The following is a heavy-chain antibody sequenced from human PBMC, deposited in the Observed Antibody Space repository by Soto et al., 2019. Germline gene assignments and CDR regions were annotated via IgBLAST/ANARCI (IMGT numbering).Heavy chain of an antibody. J-gene: IGHJ4*02. CDR1: GYSFTSYW. V-gene: IGHV5-51*01. CDR3: ARADSGIISYFDD. CDR2: IYPGDSDT. Sequence: PGESLKISCKGSGYSFTSYWIAWVRQMPGKGLEWMGIIYPGDSDTRYSPSFQGQVTISADKSINTAYLQWSSLKASDTAMYYCARADSGIISYFDDWGQGTLVSVSS. D-gene: IGHD3-16*02.